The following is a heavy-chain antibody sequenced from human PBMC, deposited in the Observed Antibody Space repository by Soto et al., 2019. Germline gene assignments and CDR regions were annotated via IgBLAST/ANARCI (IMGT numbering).Heavy chain of an antibody. CDR2: INHSGST. D-gene: IGHD3-3*01. Sequence: SESLSLTCAVYGGSFSGYYWSWIRQPPGKGLEWIGEINHSGSTNYNPSLKSRVTISVDTSKNQFSLKLSSVTAADTAVYYCARVGGAAIFELDVWGQGTTVNVSS. CDR1: GGSFSGYY. V-gene: IGHV4-34*01. CDR3: ARVGGAAIFELDV. J-gene: IGHJ6*02.